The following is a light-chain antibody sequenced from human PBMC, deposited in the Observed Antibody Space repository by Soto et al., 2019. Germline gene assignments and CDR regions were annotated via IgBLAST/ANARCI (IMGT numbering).Light chain of an antibody. Sequence: SYELTQPPSVSVAPGKTARITCGGNNIGSKSVHWYQQKPGQAPVLVIYYDSDRPSGIPERFSGSNSGNTATLTISRVEAGDEADYYCQVWDSSSDHADNYVFGTGTKLTVL. J-gene: IGLJ1*01. CDR3: QVWDSSSDHADNYV. CDR2: YDS. V-gene: IGLV3-21*04. CDR1: NIGSKS.